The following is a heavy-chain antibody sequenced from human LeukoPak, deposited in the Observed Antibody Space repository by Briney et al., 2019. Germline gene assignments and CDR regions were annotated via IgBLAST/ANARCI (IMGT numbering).Heavy chain of an antibody. CDR1: GGTFRSFA. CDR2: IIPILGIA. J-gene: IGHJ5*02. V-gene: IGHV1-69*04. CDR3: ARGGITMIGSWFDP. Sequence: SVKVSCKASGGTFRSFAINWVRQAPGQGLEWMGRIIPILGIANYAQKFQGRVAITADKSTSTAYMELSSLRSEDTAVYYCARGGITMIGSWFDPWGQGTLVTVSS. D-gene: IGHD3-22*01.